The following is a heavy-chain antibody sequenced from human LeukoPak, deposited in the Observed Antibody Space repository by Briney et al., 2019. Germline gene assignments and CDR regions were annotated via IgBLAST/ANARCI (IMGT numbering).Heavy chain of an antibody. D-gene: IGHD4-17*01. Sequence: GASVKVSCKASGYTFTGYYMHWVRQAPGQGLEWMAWINPNSGGTNYAQKFQGRVTMTRDTSISTAYMNLSRLRSDDTAVYYCARAYYGDYYYYGMDVWGHGTTVTVSS. V-gene: IGHV1-2*02. CDR2: INPNSGGT. J-gene: IGHJ6*02. CDR3: ARAYYGDYYYYGMDV. CDR1: GYTFTGYY.